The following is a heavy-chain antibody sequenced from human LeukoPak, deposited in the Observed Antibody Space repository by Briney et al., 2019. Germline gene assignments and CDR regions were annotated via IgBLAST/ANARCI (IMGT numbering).Heavy chain of an antibody. J-gene: IGHJ3*02. CDR3: ARARRWELPVMAFDI. CDR2: INPNSGGT. D-gene: IGHD1-26*01. Sequence: ASVKVSCKASGYTFTGYYMHWVRQAPGQGLEWMGWINPNSGGTNYAQKLQGRVTMTRDTSISTAYMELSRLRSDDTAVYYCARARRWELPVMAFDIWGQGTMVTVSS. V-gene: IGHV1-2*02. CDR1: GYTFTGYY.